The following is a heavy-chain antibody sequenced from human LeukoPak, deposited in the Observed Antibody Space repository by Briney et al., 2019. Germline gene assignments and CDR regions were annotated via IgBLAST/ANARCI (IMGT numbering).Heavy chain of an antibody. Sequence: PSETLSLTCTVSGGSISSYYWSWIRQPPGKGLEWIGCIYYSGSTNYNPSLKSRVTISVDTSKNQFSLKLSSVTAADTAVYYCARGDGYNPPFYYYYYMDVWGKGTTVTVSS. J-gene: IGHJ6*03. CDR3: ARGDGYNPPFYYYYYMDV. D-gene: IGHD5-24*01. CDR2: IYYSGST. CDR1: GGSISSYY. V-gene: IGHV4-59*08.